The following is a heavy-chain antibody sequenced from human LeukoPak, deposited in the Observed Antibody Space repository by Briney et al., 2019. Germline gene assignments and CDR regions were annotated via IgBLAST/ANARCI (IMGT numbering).Heavy chain of an antibody. CDR2: ISSSSSYI. CDR3: ASMYYYDSSGYSYDAFDI. Sequence: GRSLRLSCAASGFTFSSYSMNWVRQAPGKGLEWVSSISSSSSYIYYADSVKGRFTISRDNAKNSLYLQMNSLRAEDTAVYYCASMYYYDSSGYSYDAFDIWGQGTMVTVSS. D-gene: IGHD3-22*01. CDR1: GFTFSSYS. J-gene: IGHJ3*02. V-gene: IGHV3-21*01.